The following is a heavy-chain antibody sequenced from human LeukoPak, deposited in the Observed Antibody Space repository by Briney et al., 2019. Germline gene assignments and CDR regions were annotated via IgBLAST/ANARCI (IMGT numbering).Heavy chain of an antibody. CDR3: ARASIAAADHGDYYYYGMDV. CDR2: IYHSGST. Sequence: PSETLSLTCTVSGDSISSSSYYWNWIRQPPGKGLEWIGYIYHSGSTNYNPSLKSRVTISVDTSTNQFSLKVTSVTAADTAVYYCARASIAAADHGDYYYYGMDVWGQGTTVTVSS. CDR1: GDSISSSSYY. V-gene: IGHV4-61*01. J-gene: IGHJ6*02. D-gene: IGHD6-13*01.